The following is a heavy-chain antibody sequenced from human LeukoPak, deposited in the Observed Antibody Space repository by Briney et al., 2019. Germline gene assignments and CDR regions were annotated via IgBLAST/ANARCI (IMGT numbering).Heavy chain of an antibody. CDR2: ISSSSSYI. V-gene: IGHV3-21*01. J-gene: IGHJ4*02. Sequence: GGSLRLSCAASGFTFSSYSMNWVRQAPGKGLGWVSSISSSSSYIYYADSVKGRFTISRDNAKNSLYLQMNSLRAEDTAVYYCGGEGKSSSSSAPVHWGQGTLVTVSS. CDR3: GGEGKSSSSSAPVH. CDR1: GFTFSSYS. D-gene: IGHD6-6*01.